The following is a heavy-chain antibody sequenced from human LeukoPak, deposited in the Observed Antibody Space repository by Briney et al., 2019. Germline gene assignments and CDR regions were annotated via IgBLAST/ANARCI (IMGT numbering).Heavy chain of an antibody. CDR3: AKDWDYGDSHFDY. CDR1: GFTFSSYG. CDR2: ISYDGSNK. D-gene: IGHD4-17*01. V-gene: IGHV3-30*18. J-gene: IGHJ4*02. Sequence: GRSLRLSCAASGFTFSSYGMHWVRQAPGKGLEWVAVISYDGSNKYYADSVKGRFTISRDNSKNTLYLQMNSLRAEDTAVYYCAKDWDYGDSHFDYWGQGTLVTASS.